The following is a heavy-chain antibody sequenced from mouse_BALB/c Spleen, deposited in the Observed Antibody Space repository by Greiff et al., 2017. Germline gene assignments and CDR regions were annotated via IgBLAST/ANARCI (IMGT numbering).Heavy chain of an antibody. J-gene: IGHJ2*01. CDR1: GFNIKDTY. CDR3: ARGNGYDGYFDY. Sequence: SGAELVKPGASVKLSCTASGFNIKDTYMHWVKQRPEQGLEWIGRIDPANGNTKYDPKFQGKATITADTSSNTAYLQLSSLTSEDTAVYYCARGNGYDGYFDYWGQGTTLTVSA. D-gene: IGHD2-2*01. CDR2: IDPANGNT. V-gene: IGHV14-3*02.